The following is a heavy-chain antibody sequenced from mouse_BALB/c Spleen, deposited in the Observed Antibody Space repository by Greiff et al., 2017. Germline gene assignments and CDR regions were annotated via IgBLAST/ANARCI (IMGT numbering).Heavy chain of an antibody. D-gene: IGHD2-4*01. CDR2: ISSGSSTI. CDR1: GFTFSSFG. J-gene: IGHJ2*01. CDR3: ARSDDYDWVDY. V-gene: IGHV5-17*02. Sequence: EVQVVESGGGLVQPGGSRKLSCAASGFTFSSFGMHWVRQAPEKGLEWVAYISSGSSTIYYADTVKGRFTISRDNPKNTLFLQMTSLRSEDTAMYYCARSDDYDWVDYWGQGTTLTVSS.